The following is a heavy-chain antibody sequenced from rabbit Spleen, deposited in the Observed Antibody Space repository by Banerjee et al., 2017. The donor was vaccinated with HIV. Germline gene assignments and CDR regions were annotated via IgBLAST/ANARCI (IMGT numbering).Heavy chain of an antibody. CDR2: IDAGSSGST. J-gene: IGHJ3*01. CDR1: GFSFSTTYY. Sequence: QSLEESGGDLVKPGASLTLTCTASGFSFSTTYYMCWVRQAPGKGLDWIACIDAGSSGSTYYASWAKGRFTISKTSSTTVTLQLTSLIAADTATYFCARGHVGSGYVGGYGMDLWGQGTLVTVS. CDR3: ARGHVGSGYVGGYGMDL. V-gene: IGHV1S40*01. D-gene: IGHD8-1*01.